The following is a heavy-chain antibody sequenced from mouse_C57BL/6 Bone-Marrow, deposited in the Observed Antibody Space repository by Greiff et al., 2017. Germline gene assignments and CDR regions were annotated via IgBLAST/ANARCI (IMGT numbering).Heavy chain of an antibody. CDR1: GYTFTSYW. D-gene: IGHD2-5*01. Sequence: QVQLQQPGAELVRPGTSVKLSCKASGYTFTSYWMHWVKQRPGQGLEWIGVIDPSDSYTNYNQKFKGKATLTVDTSSSTAYMQLSSLTSEDSAVYYWAREGKYSNFLCWYFDVWGTGTTVTVSS. V-gene: IGHV1-59*01. CDR3: AREGKYSNFLCWYFDV. J-gene: IGHJ1*03. CDR2: IDPSDSYT.